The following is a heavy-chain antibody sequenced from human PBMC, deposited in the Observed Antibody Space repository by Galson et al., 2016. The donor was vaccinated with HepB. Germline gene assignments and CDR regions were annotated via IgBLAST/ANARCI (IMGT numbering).Heavy chain of an antibody. Sequence: SVKVSCKAYGNYFTTYGFTWVRQAPGQGLEWMGWIGAYNGNTHSAQKFQDRVTLTRNTFPTPVYLELRSLRLDDTAVYYCAAPSGTNAWGRKALDYWGQGTLITVSS. CDR2: IGAYNGNT. D-gene: IGHD3-16*01. CDR1: GNYFTTYG. V-gene: IGHV1-18*01. CDR3: AAPSGTNAWGRKALDY. J-gene: IGHJ4*02.